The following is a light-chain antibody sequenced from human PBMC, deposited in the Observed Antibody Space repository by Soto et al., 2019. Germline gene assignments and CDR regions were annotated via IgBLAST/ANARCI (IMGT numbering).Light chain of an antibody. J-gene: IGKJ1*01. CDR1: QSVSSSF. CDR2: GAS. CDR3: QQYNSYPWT. V-gene: IGKV3-20*01. Sequence: EIVLTQSPGALSLSPGERATLSCRASQSVSSSFLAWYQQKPGQAPRLLIYGASNRATGIPDRFSGSGSGTDFTLTISRVEPEDFATYYCQQYNSYPWTFGQGTKVDIK.